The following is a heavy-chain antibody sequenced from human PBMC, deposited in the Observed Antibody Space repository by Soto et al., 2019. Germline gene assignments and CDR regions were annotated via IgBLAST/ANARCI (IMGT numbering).Heavy chain of an antibody. D-gene: IGHD1-1*01. J-gene: IGHJ6*02. Sequence: ASVKVSCKASGGRFATYAFNWMRQAPGQGLEWLGGIITFFGAAMYAQKFQGRVTITADELTTTAYMELSGLRSEDTAVYYCARGGKERFRGSGMDVWGQGTTVTVSS. CDR1: GGRFATYA. CDR3: ARGGKERFRGSGMDV. CDR2: IITFFGAA. V-gene: IGHV1-69*13.